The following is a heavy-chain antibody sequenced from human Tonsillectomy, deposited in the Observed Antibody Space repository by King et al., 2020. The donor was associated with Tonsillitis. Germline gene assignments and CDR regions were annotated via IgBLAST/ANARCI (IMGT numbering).Heavy chain of an antibody. CDR3: AKDGHNIGYYYSYYYMDV. J-gene: IGHJ6*03. V-gene: IGHV3-30*18. D-gene: IGHD6-19*01. CDR2: ISYDGSTT. Sequence: QVQLVESGGGVVQPGRSLRLSCVASGFNFSSYGMHWVRQAPGKGLEWVAVISYDGSTTYYADSVKGRFTISRDNSRNTLCLQMNSLRAEDTAVYYCAKDGHNIGYYYSYYYMDVWGKGTTVTVSS. CDR1: GFNFSSYG.